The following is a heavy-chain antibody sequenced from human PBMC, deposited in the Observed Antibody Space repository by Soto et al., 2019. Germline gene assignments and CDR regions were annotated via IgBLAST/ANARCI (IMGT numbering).Heavy chain of an antibody. J-gene: IGHJ4*01. CDR2: ISGSGGST. V-gene: IGHV3-23*01. D-gene: IGHD4-17*01. CDR3: ARLRRLGWVQDY. Sequence: TGGSLRLSCAASGFTFSSYAMSWVRQAPGKGLEWVSAISGSGGSTYYADSVKGRFTISRDNAKNSLYLQMNSLRDEDTAVYYCARLRRLGWVQDYWGQGTLVTVSS. CDR1: GFTFSSYA.